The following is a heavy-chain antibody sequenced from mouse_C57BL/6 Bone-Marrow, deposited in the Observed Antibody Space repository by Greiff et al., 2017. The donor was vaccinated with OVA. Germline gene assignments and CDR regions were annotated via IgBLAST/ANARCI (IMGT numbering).Heavy chain of an antibody. CDR3: ARRGAITTVVATNYYAMDY. CDR1: GYTFTDYN. CDR2: INPNNGGT. J-gene: IGHJ4*01. V-gene: IGHV1-22*01. D-gene: IGHD1-1*01. Sequence: EVKVVESGPELVKPGASVKMSCKASGYTFTDYNMHWVKQSHGKSLEWIGYINPNNGGTSYNQKFKGKATLTVNKSSSTAYMELRSLTSEDSAVYYCARRGAITTVVATNYYAMDYWGQGTSVTVSS.